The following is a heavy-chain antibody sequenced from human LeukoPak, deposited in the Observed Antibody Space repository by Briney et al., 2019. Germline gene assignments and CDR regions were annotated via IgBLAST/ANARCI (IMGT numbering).Heavy chain of an antibody. CDR1: GFTFSSYA. V-gene: IGHV3-23*01. Sequence: GGSLRLSCAASGFTFSSYAMSWVRQAPGKGLEWVSVISGSGGSTYYADSVKGRFTISRDNSKNTLYLQMNSLRAEDTAVYYCAKDLEKTVTLAGYWGQGTLVTVSS. CDR2: ISGSGGST. D-gene: IGHD4-11*01. J-gene: IGHJ4*02. CDR3: AKDLEKTVTLAGY.